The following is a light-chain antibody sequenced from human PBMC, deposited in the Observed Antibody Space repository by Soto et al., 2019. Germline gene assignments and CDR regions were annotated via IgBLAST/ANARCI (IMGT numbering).Light chain of an antibody. V-gene: IGKV3-11*01. Sequence: EIVLTQSPATLSVSPGDRATLSCRASQSVSSYLAWYQQKPGQAPRLLIYDASNRATGIPARFSGSGSGTDFTLTISSLEAEDFGIYYCQQRNTWPITFGQGTRLEIK. CDR3: QQRNTWPIT. J-gene: IGKJ5*01. CDR1: QSVSSY. CDR2: DAS.